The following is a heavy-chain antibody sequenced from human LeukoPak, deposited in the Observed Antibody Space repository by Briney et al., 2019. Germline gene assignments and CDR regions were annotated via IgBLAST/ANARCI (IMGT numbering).Heavy chain of an antibody. CDR3: ARDPGYCSGDSCQYYYYYYMDV. CDR1: GFTFSSYS. J-gene: IGHJ6*03. D-gene: IGHD2-15*01. Sequence: TGGSLRLSCAASGFTFSSYSMNWVRQAPGKGLEWVSSISSSSSYIYYADSVKGRFTISRDNAKNSLYLQMNSLRAEDTAVYYCARDPGYCSGDSCQYYYYYYMDVWGKGTTVTVSS. CDR2: ISSSSSYI. V-gene: IGHV3-21*01.